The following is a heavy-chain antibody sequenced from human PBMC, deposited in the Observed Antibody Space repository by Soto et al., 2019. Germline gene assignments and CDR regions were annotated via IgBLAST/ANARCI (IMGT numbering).Heavy chain of an antibody. CDR1: GGSISSYY. D-gene: IGHD3-9*01. V-gene: IGHV4-59*01. CDR2: IYYSGST. J-gene: IGHJ6*02. CDR3: ARDQYYDILTGNYYYYGMDV. Sequence: PSETLSLTCTVSGGSISSYYWSWIRQPPGKGLEWIGYIYYSGSTNYNPSLKSRVTISVDTSKNQFSLKLSSVTAADTAVYYCARDQYYDILTGNYYYYGMDVWGQGTTVTVSS.